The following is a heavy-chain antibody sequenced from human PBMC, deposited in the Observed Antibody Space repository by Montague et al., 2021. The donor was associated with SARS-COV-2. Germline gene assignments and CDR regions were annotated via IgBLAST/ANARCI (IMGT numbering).Heavy chain of an antibody. D-gene: IGHD1-26*01. CDR2: IHSGASYA. J-gene: IGHJ4*02. CDR3: AKGVGQKSSAVDY. CDR1: GFTFSSHD. V-gene: IGHV3-23*03. Sequence: SLRLSLAASGFTFSSHDMTWVRQAPGKGLEWASIIHSGASYAPYAGSVKGRFTISRDNSKNTLYLQMNSLRAEDTAVYYCAKGVGQKSSAVDYWGQGTQVTVSS.